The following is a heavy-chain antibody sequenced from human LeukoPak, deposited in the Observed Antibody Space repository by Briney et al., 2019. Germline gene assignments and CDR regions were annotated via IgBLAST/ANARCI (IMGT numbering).Heavy chain of an antibody. CDR3: ARQYNSGSFDP. Sequence: PSETLSLTCTVSGGSIIISTYYWGWIRQPPGKGLEWIGSIYYSGTTSYNPSLKSRVTISVDTSKNQFSLKLTSVTAADTAVCYCARQYNSGSFDPWGQGTLVTVSS. CDR1: GGSIIISTYY. CDR2: IYYSGTT. J-gene: IGHJ5*02. V-gene: IGHV4-39*01. D-gene: IGHD6-19*01.